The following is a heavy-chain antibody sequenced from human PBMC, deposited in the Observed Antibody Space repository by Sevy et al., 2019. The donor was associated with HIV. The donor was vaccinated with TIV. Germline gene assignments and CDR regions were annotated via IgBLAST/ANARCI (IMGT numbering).Heavy chain of an antibody. V-gene: IGHV4-39*01. J-gene: IGHJ6*03. CDR3: ASWPAAGTLRDYYYYYYMDV. CDR1: GGSISSSSYY. Sequence: SETLSLTCTVSGGSISSSSYYWGWIRQPPGKGLEWIGSIYYSGSTYYNPSLKSRVTISVDTSKNQFSLKLSSVTAADPPVYYCASWPAAGTLRDYYYYYYMDVWGKGTTVTVSS. D-gene: IGHD6-13*01. CDR2: IYYSGST.